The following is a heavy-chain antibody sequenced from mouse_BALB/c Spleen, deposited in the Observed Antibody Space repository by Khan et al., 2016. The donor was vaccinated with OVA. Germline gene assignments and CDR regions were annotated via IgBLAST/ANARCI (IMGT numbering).Heavy chain of an antibody. V-gene: IGHV2-2*02. CDR3: ARRGYDYGRGALFAY. D-gene: IGHD2-4*01. J-gene: IGHJ3*01. CDR1: GFSLTNYS. Sequence: QVQLKESGPGLVQPSQSLSITCTVSGFSLTNYSVHWVRQSPGKGLEWLGVIWSAGSTDYTAAFISRLTIRKDNSRSQVFFKMNSLQPTDTAIYYCARRGYDYGRGALFAYWGQGTLVTVSA. CDR2: IWSAGST.